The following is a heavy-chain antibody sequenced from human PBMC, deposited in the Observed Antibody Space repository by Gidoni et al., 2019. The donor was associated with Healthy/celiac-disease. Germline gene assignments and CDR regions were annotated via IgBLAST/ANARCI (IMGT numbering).Heavy chain of an antibody. CDR3: AREGDSSSWYPDAFDI. J-gene: IGHJ3*02. D-gene: IGHD6-13*01. CDR1: AFTCSSYS. Sequence: EVQLVESGGGLVQPGGSLRLSCAASAFTCSSYSMIWVCKAPGKGLEWVSYISSSSSTIFYADSVKGRFTISRDNAKNSLYLQMNSLRAEDTAVYYCAREGDSSSWYPDAFDIWGQGTMVTVSS. CDR2: ISSSSSTI. V-gene: IGHV3-48*01.